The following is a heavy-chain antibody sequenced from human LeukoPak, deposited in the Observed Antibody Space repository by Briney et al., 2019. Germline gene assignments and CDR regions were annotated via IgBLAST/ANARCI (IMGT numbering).Heavy chain of an antibody. V-gene: IGHV3-30*02. D-gene: IGHD3-16*01. Sequence: GGSLRLSCAASGLTFRTYGVHWVRQAPGKGLEWVTFIRYDGSDKYYADSVKGRFTISRDNSKNTLFLQMNSLRVEDTAVYYCAKRADYYDSSRALYDAFDLWGQGTMVTVSS. CDR3: AKRADYYDSSRALYDAFDL. CDR1: GLTFRTYG. J-gene: IGHJ3*01. CDR2: IRYDGSDK.